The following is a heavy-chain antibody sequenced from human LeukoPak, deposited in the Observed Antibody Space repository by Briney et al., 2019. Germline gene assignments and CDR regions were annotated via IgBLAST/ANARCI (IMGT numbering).Heavy chain of an antibody. Sequence: GGSLRLSCAASGFTFSSNYMSWVRQAPGKGLEWVSVIYSGGSTYYDDSAKGRFTISRDNSTNTLYLQINSLRAEDTAVYYCARGSYQVFWYFDYWGQGTLVSVSS. D-gene: IGHD1-26*01. CDR2: IYSGGST. J-gene: IGHJ4*02. CDR3: ARGSYQVFWYFDY. CDR1: GFTFSSNY. V-gene: IGHV3-53*01.